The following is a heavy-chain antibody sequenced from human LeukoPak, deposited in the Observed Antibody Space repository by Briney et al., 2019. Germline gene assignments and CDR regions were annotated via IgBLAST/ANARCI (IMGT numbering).Heavy chain of an antibody. CDR2: INHSGST. J-gene: IGHJ4*02. D-gene: IGHD3-10*01. V-gene: IGHV4-34*01. CDR3: ARVNGAYYGLDY. CDR1: GGSFSGYY. Sequence: SETLSLTCAVYGGSFSGYYWSWIRQPPGKGLEWIGEINHSGSTNYNPSLKSRVTISVDTSKNQFSLKLSSVTAADTTVYYCARVNGAYYGLDYWGQGTLVTVSS.